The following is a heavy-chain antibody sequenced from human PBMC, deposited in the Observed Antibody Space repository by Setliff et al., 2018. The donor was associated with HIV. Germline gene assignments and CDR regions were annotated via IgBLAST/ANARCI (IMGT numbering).Heavy chain of an antibody. Sequence: PGGSLRLSCAASGFDISDNYMTWVRQAPGRGLEWVSVTDIGDNGYYAESVEGRFSISRDSSKNVVFLQMHRLRAEDTGVYFCAKAPNWGSLPDYWGQGTLVTVSS. CDR3: AKAPNWGSLPDY. CDR2: TDIGDNG. V-gene: IGHV3-53*01. J-gene: IGHJ4*02. D-gene: IGHD7-27*01. CDR1: GFDISDNY.